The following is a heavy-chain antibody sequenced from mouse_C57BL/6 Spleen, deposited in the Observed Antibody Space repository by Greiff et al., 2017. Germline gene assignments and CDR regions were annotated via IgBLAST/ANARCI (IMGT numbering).Heavy chain of an antibody. D-gene: IGHD1-1*01. CDR3: ARGLTTVVADYAMDY. V-gene: IGHV5-17*01. J-gene: IGHJ4*01. CDR2: ISSGSSTI. Sequence: DVMLVESGGGLVKPGGSLKLSCAASGFTFSDYGMHWVRQAPEKGLEWVAYISSGSSTIYYADTVKGRFTISRDNAKNTLFLQMTSLRSEDTAMYYGARGLTTVVADYAMDYWGQGTSVTVSS. CDR1: GFTFSDYG.